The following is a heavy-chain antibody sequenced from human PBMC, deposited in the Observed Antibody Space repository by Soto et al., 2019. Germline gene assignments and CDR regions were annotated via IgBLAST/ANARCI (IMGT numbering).Heavy chain of an antibody. J-gene: IGHJ6*02. CDR3: AKEWLIAATSSDHFYGMDV. Sequence: GGSLRLSCAASGFNFSNFGMHWVRQAPGKGLEWVAVISYDGSNRYYTDSVKGRFTISRDRSRNTLYLQMRSLSSEDTAAYYCAKEWLIAATSSDHFYGMDVWGQGTSVTVSS. V-gene: IGHV3-30*18. CDR2: ISYDGSNR. CDR1: GFNFSNFG. D-gene: IGHD3-22*01.